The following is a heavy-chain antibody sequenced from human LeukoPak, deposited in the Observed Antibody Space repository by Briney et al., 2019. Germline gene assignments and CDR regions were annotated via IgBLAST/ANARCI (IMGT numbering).Heavy chain of an antibody. CDR2: ISYDGSNK. CDR3: ARVGDHGRLGHFDY. V-gene: IGHV3-30*04. D-gene: IGHD4-17*01. Sequence: PGGSLRLSCAASGFTFSSYAMHWVRQAPGKVLEWVAVISYDGSNKYYADSVKGRFTISRDNSKNTLYLQMNSLRAEDTALYYCARVGDHGRLGHFDYWGQGTLVTVSS. J-gene: IGHJ4*02. CDR1: GFTFSSYA.